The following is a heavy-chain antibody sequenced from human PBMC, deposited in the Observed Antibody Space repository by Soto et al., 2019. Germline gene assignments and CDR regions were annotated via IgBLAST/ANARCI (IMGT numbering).Heavy chain of an antibody. Sequence: SETLSLTCTVSCGSVSSGSYYWSWIRQPPGKGLEWIGYIYYSGSTNYNPSLKSRVTISVDTSKSQFSLKLSSVTAADTAVYYCASSGYSSSWLRNYYGMDVWGQGTTVTVSS. D-gene: IGHD6-13*01. V-gene: IGHV4-61*01. CDR3: ASSGYSSSWLRNYYGMDV. J-gene: IGHJ6*02. CDR2: IYYSGST. CDR1: CGSVSSGSYY.